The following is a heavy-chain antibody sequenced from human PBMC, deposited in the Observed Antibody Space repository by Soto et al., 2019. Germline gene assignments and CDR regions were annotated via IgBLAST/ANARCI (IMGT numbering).Heavy chain of an antibody. CDR3: AHILVRGVSGFLNWFDP. CDR2: IYWDDDK. D-gene: IGHD3-10*01. V-gene: IGHV2-5*02. J-gene: IGHJ5*02. Sequence: QITLKESGPTLVKPTQTLTLTCTFSGFSLSSRGVGVGWIRQPPGKALEWLALIYWDDDKRYSPSLKSRLTITKDTSKNQVVLTMTNMDPVDTATYYCAHILVRGVSGFLNWFDPWGQGTLVTVSS. CDR1: GFSLSSRGVG.